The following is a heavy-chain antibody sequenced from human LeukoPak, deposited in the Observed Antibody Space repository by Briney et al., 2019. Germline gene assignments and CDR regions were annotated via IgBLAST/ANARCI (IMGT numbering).Heavy chain of an antibody. CDR3: ARSYDSSGYYQYYFDY. CDR2: IYPGDSDT. D-gene: IGHD3-22*01. J-gene: IGHJ4*02. Sequence: GESLKISCKGSGYSFTSYWIGWVRQMPGKGLEWMGIIYPGDSDTRYSPSFQGQVTISADKSISTAYLQWSSLKASDTAMYYCARSYDSSGYYQYYFDYWAREPWSPSPQ. V-gene: IGHV5-51*01. CDR1: GYSFTSYW.